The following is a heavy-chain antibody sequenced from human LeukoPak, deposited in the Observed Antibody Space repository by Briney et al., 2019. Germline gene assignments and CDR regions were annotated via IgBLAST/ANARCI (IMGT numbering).Heavy chain of an antibody. CDR1: GFTFDDYT. CDR2: VNWNSGRI. Sequence: GGSLRLSCAASGFTFDDYTMHWVRQAPGKGLEWVSGVNWNSGRIGYADSVKGRFTISRDNAKKSLYLQMNSLRAEDTAVYYCARDYGSGSHFDYWGQGALVTVSS. D-gene: IGHD3-10*01. CDR3: ARDYGSGSHFDY. V-gene: IGHV3-9*01. J-gene: IGHJ4*02.